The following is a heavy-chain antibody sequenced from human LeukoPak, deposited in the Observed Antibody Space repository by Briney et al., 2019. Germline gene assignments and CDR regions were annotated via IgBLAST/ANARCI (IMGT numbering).Heavy chain of an antibody. CDR1: GYTFTGYY. CDR2: INPNSGGT. D-gene: IGHD2-2*01. Sequence: ASVKVSCKASGYTFTGYYMHWVRQAPGQGLEWMGWINPNSGGTNYAQKFQGRVTMTRDTSISTAYMELGRLRSDDTAVYYCARPNIVVVPAAIVQYYYGMDVWGQGTTVTVSS. CDR3: ARPNIVVVPAAIVQYYYGMDV. V-gene: IGHV1-2*02. J-gene: IGHJ6*02.